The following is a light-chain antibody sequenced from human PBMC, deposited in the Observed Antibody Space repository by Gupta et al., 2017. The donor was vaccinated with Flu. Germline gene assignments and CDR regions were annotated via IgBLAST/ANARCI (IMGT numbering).Light chain of an antibody. CDR3: SSYSATGALAL. CDR2: DVS. J-gene: IGLJ2*01. CDR1: SSDIGTYDY. Sequence: QSALTQPASVSGSPGQSINIPCTGSSSDIGTYDYVSWYQQSPGRAPKLMIYDVSNRPSGISDRFSGSKSGNTASLTISGLQAEDEADYYCSSYSATGALALFGGGTQVTVL. V-gene: IGLV2-14*03.